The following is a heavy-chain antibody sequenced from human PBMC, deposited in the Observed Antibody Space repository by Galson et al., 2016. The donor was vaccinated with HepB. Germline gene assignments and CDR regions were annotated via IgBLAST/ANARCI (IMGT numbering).Heavy chain of an antibody. CDR2: IYHSGST. D-gene: IGHD6-13*01. Sequence: TLSLACTVSGGSISSGGYYWSWIRQHPGKGLEWIGYIYHSGSTYYNPSLKSRVTLSVDTSKNQFSLKLSSVTAADTAVYYCARRAAAGNFDYWGQGTLVTVSS. CDR3: ARRAAAGNFDY. CDR1: GGSISSGGYY. V-gene: IGHV4-31*03. J-gene: IGHJ4*02.